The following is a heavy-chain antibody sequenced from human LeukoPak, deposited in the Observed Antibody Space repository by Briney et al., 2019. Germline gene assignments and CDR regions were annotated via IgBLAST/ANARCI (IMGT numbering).Heavy chain of an antibody. Sequence: GGSLRLSCAASGFTFSHYAMTWVRQAPGKGLEWVAVISYDGSNKYYADSVKGRFTISRDNSKNTLYLQMNSLRAEDTAVYYCARDSNPDAFDIWGQGTMVTVSS. CDR2: ISYDGSNK. J-gene: IGHJ3*02. CDR1: GFTFSHYA. CDR3: ARDSNPDAFDI. V-gene: IGHV3-30-3*01. D-gene: IGHD4-11*01.